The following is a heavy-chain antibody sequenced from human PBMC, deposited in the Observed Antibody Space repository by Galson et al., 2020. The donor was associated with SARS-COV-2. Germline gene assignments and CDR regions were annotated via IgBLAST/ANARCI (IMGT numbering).Heavy chain of an antibody. CDR2: ISKDGSTK. V-gene: IGHV3-30-3*01. Sequence: GESLKISCAASGFTFPTYVMYWVRQAPGKGLEWVAGISKDGSTKKYAGSVEGRFTISRDQSKNTVYLEMNSLRDDDSAVYYCARDLAPLFFWSGYYVSFGLDYWGHGIQVTVSS. J-gene: IGHJ4*01. CDR3: ARDLAPLFFWSGYYVSFGLDY. CDR1: GFTFPTYV. D-gene: IGHD3-3*01.